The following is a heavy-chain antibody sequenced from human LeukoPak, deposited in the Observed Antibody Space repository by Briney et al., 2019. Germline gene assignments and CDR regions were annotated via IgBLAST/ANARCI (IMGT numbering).Heavy chain of an antibody. J-gene: IGHJ5*02. D-gene: IGHD3-22*01. Sequence: ASVKVSCKASGYTFTSYYMHWVRQAPGQGLEWMGIINPSGGSTSYAQKFQGRVTITADESTSTAYMELSSLRSEDTAVYYCARGGYYDSSGYPLGGAYNWFDPWGQGTLVTVSS. V-gene: IGHV1-46*01. CDR3: ARGGYYDSSGYPLGGAYNWFDP. CDR1: GYTFTSYY. CDR2: INPSGGST.